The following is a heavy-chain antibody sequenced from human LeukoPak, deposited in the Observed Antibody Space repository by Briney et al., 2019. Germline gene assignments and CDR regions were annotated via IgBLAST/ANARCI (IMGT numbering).Heavy chain of an antibody. D-gene: IGHD3-16*01. V-gene: IGHV4-34*01. CDR2: INRGGST. J-gene: IGHJ4*02. CDR3: ATGGVTNDY. CDR1: GGSFSGYY. Sequence: PSEALSLTCAVYGGSFSGYYWSWIRQPPGKGLEWIGEINRGGSTNYNPSLKSRVTISVDRSMNQFSLKLSSVTAADTAVYYCATGGVTNDYWGQGTLVTVSS.